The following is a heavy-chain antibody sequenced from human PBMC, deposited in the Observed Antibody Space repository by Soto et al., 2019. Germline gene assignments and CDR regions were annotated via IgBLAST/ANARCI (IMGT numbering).Heavy chain of an antibody. V-gene: IGHV1-2*02. Sequence: QEQLVQSGAEVKKPGASVKVSCKASGYTFSGYYIHWLRQAPGQGLEWMGWINPNSGSTNYAQKFQGRVTVTRDTPTSTAYMELSRLTSDDTAVYYCARSLTEGYCTITGCYTRPLYGMDVWGQGTTVTVSS. J-gene: IGHJ6*02. D-gene: IGHD2-2*02. CDR3: ARSLTEGYCTITGCYTRPLYGMDV. CDR2: INPNSGST. CDR1: GYTFSGYY.